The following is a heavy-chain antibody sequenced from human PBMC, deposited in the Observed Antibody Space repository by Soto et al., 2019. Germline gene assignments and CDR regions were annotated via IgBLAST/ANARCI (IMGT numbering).Heavy chain of an antibody. J-gene: IGHJ3*02. CDR1: GFTFSSYW. Sequence: EVQLVESGGGLVQPGGSLRLSCAAAGFTFSSYWMYWVRQARGKGLEWVSHMNNDGSYTIYAESVKGRLTYSRDNAKNTLYLQMNSLRAEDTAVYYCVRGGYMHACDIWGQGTMVTVSS. V-gene: IGHV3-74*01. D-gene: IGHD6-13*01. CDR2: MNNDGSYT. CDR3: VRGGYMHACDI.